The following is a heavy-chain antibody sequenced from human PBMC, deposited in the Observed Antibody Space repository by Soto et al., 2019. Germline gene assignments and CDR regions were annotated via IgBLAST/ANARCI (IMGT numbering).Heavy chain of an antibody. V-gene: IGHV3-33*01. Sequence: GGSLRLSCAASGFTFSSYGMHWVRQAPGKGLEWVAVIWYDGSNKYYADSVKGRFTISRDNSKNTLYLRMNSLRAEDTAVYYCARAVCGGDCYPDYWGQGTLVTVSS. D-gene: IGHD2-21*02. CDR3: ARAVCGGDCYPDY. CDR1: GFTFSSYG. J-gene: IGHJ4*02. CDR2: IWYDGSNK.